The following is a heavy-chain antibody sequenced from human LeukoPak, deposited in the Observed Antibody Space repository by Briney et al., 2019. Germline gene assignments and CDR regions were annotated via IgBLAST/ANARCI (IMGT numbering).Heavy chain of an antibody. V-gene: IGHV4-38-2*02. D-gene: IGHD6-13*01. Sequence: SETLSLTCTVSGYSISSSYYWNWIRQPPGKGLEWIGSIYHSGSTYYNPSLKSRVTIAVDTSKNQFSLKLSSVTAADTAVYYCARGVYSSSNFDYWGQGTLVTVSS. CDR1: GYSISSSYY. CDR3: ARGVYSSSNFDY. J-gene: IGHJ4*02. CDR2: IYHSGST.